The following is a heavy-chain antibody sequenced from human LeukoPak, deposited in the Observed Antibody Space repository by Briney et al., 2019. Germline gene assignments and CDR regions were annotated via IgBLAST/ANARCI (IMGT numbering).Heavy chain of an antibody. V-gene: IGHV4-34*01. J-gene: IGHJ6*03. Sequence: SETLSLTCAVYGGSFSGFYWTWIRQSPGKGLEWIGEINHGGSAKYNLSLKSRVSISVDMSKNEVFLELRSVTAADTAVYYCARDGGYSGYEYYYYYYMDVWGKGTTVTVSS. CDR2: INHGGSA. CDR1: GGSFSGFY. CDR3: ARDGGYSGYEYYYYYYMDV. D-gene: IGHD5-12*01.